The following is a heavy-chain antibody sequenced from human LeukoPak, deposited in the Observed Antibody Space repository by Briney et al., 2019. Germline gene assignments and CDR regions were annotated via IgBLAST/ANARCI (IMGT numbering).Heavy chain of an antibody. V-gene: IGHV5-51*01. J-gene: IGHJ4*02. CDR3: ASSGSGSYYDFDY. D-gene: IGHD3-10*01. CDR1: GYSFTSYW. CDR2: IYPGDSDT. Sequence: GESLKISSKGSGYSFTSYWIGWVRPIPGKGLEWMGIIYPGDSDTRYSPAFQGQVTISADKSISTAYLQWSSLKAADTAMYYCASSGSGSYYDFDYWGQGTLVTVSS.